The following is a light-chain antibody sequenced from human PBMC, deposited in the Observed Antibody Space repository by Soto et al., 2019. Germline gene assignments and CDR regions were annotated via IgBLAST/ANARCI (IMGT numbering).Light chain of an antibody. J-gene: IGKJ4*01. CDR3: QQYNSYSPVLT. CDR2: DAS. V-gene: IGKV1-5*01. Sequence: DIQMTQSPSTLSASVGDRVTITCRASQSISSWLAWYQQKPGKAPKLLIYDASSLESGVPSRFSGSGSGTEFTLTISSLQPHDFATYDCQQYNSYSPVLTFGGGTKVEIK. CDR1: QSISSW.